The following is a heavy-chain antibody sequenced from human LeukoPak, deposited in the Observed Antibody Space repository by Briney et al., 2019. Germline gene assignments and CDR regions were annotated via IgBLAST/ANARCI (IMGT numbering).Heavy chain of an antibody. J-gene: IGHJ4*02. CDR3: ARGNFVKASQAFDY. Sequence: SETLSLTCAVYGGSFSGYYWSWVRQSPGKGLEWIGEIDHSGNTNYKPSLKSRVTISEDRSKNQFTLELTSVTAADTGVYYCARGNFVKASQAFDYWGQGTLVTVSS. D-gene: IGHD3-9*01. CDR2: IDHSGNT. CDR1: GGSFSGYY. V-gene: IGHV4-34*01.